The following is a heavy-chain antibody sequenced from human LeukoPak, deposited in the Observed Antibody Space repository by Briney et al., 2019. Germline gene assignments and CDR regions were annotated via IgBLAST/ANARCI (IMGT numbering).Heavy chain of an antibody. J-gene: IGHJ4*02. V-gene: IGHV3-23*01. CDR3: AKAPYYDFWSGSTVDY. CDR2: IGGSGGST. Sequence: PGGSLRLSCAASGFTFSTYAMSWVRQAPGKGLEWVSAIGGSGGSTKYAGSVKGRFTISRDNSKNTLYLQMSSLRVEDTAVYYCAKAPYYDFWSGSTVDYWGQGTLVTVSS. D-gene: IGHD3-3*01. CDR1: GFTFSTYA.